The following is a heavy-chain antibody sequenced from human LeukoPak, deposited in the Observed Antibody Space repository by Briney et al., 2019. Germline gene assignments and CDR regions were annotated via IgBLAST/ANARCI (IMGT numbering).Heavy chain of an antibody. CDR1: GFTFSSYG. CDR2: IWHDGSKR. Sequence: PGGSLRLSCVVSGFTFSSYGFHWVRQTPGKGLEWVAAIWHDGSKRYHADSVKGRFTISRDDSKNTLYLQMNSLRAEDTAVYYCAKGQSNDYWGQGTLVTVSS. CDR3: AKGQSNDY. J-gene: IGHJ4*02. V-gene: IGHV3-30*02.